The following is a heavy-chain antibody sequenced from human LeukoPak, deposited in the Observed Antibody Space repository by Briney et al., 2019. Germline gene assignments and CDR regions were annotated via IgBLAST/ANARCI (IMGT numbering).Heavy chain of an antibody. Sequence: PGGSLRLSCAASGFTFHSCTMSWVRQAPGKGLEWVSSITISSSDIYYADSVKGRFTISRDNAKNSLYLQMNSLRVEDTAVYYCARAILTGYYHYGMDVWGQGTTVTVSS. CDR3: ARAILTGYYHYGMDV. CDR2: ITISSSDI. CDR1: GFTFHSCT. D-gene: IGHD3-9*01. J-gene: IGHJ6*02. V-gene: IGHV3-21*01.